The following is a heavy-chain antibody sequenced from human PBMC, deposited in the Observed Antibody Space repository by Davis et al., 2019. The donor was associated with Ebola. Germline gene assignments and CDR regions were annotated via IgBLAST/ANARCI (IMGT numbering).Heavy chain of an antibody. CDR2: INPITGGT. V-gene: IGHV1-46*01. J-gene: IGHJ3*02. Sequence: ASVKVSCKASGYRFTSYYMHWVRQAPGQGLEWMGIINPITGGTSYAQNFQVRVNMTRDTSTSTVYMELSSLRSEDTAMYYCAREGGRYYDSSGYVFDIWGQGTRVKVSS. CDR1: GYRFTSYY. D-gene: IGHD3-22*01. CDR3: AREGGRYYDSSGYVFDI.